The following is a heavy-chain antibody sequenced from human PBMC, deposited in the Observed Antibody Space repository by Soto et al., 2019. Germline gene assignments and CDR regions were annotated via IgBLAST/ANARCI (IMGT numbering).Heavy chain of an antibody. CDR3: ARDRIWGSGWFAP. J-gene: IGHJ5*02. V-gene: IGHV3-21*01. Sequence: PGGSLRLSCAASGFTFSSYSMNWVRQAPGKGLEWVSSISSSSSYIYYADSVKGRFTISRDNAKNSLYLQMNSLRAEDTAVYYCARDRIWGSGWFAPWGQGTLVTVSS. CDR1: GFTFSSYS. CDR2: ISSSSSYI. D-gene: IGHD3-16*01.